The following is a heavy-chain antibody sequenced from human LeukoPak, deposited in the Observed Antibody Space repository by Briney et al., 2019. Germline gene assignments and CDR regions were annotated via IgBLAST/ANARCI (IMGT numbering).Heavy chain of an antibody. CDR1: GFSFSSYS. J-gene: IGHJ3*02. Sequence: PGGSLRLSCAASGFSFSSYSMNWVRQAPGKGLEWVSYISSSSSTIYYADSVKVRFTISRDNAKNSLYLQMNSLRAEDTAVYYCARDLTSWQPAGRDDFDIWGQGTMVTVSS. D-gene: IGHD6-13*01. CDR2: ISSSSSTI. CDR3: ARDLTSWQPAGRDDFDI. V-gene: IGHV3-48*01.